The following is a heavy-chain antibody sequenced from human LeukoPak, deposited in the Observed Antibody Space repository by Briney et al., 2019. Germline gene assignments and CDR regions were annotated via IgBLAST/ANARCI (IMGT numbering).Heavy chain of an antibody. Sequence: PGGSLRLSCAASGFTFSSYGMHWVRQAPGKGLGWVAFIRYDGSNKYYADSVKGRFTISRDNSKNTLYLQMNSLRAEDTAVYYCAKDDRLYNWNWDFPYYFDYWGQGTLVTVSS. CDR3: AKDDRLYNWNWDFPYYFDY. CDR1: GFTFSSYG. J-gene: IGHJ4*02. D-gene: IGHD1-7*01. CDR2: IRYDGSNK. V-gene: IGHV3-30*02.